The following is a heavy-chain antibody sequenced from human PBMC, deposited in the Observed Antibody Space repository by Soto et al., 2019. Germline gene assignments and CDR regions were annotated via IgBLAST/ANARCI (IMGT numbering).Heavy chain of an antibody. J-gene: IGHJ4*02. CDR2: INTLSADT. D-gene: IGHD3-3*02. Sequence: QVQLVQSGAEVKKPGASVKVSCKASGYTFSGYYMHWVRQAPGQGLEWMGWINTLSADTSFPQKCQGRLAMTRDTSIDTAFMKGSRLTSDDTSIYYCARSLLKVILPLGYWGQGTLVSVSS. CDR1: GYTFSGYY. CDR3: ARSLLKVILPLGY. V-gene: IGHV1-2*02.